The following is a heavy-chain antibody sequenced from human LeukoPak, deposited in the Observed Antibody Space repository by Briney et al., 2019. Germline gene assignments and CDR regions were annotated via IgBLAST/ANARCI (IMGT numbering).Heavy chain of an antibody. CDR2: ISSSGSTI. Sequence: PGGSLRLSCAASGFTFSDYYMSWIRQAPGKGLEWLSYISSSGSTIYSADSVKGRFTISRDNAKNSLYLQMNSLRAEDTAVYYCARDGRITMVRGVIKNWFDPWGQGTLVTVSS. CDR1: GFTFSDYY. J-gene: IGHJ5*02. D-gene: IGHD3-10*01. CDR3: ARDGRITMVRGVIKNWFDP. V-gene: IGHV3-11*01.